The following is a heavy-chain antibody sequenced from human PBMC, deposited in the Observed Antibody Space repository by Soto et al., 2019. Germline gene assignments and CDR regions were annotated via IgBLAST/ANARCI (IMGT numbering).Heavy chain of an antibody. Sequence: PSETLSLTCTVSGGSISSSIYYWGWIRQPPGKGLEWIGSIYYSGSTYYNPSLKSRVTISVDTSKNQFSLKLSSVTAADTAVYYCARQSSLLWFGESFYYYYGMDVWGQGTTVTVSS. CDR2: IYYSGST. J-gene: IGHJ6*02. D-gene: IGHD3-10*01. CDR1: GGSISSSIYY. V-gene: IGHV4-39*01. CDR3: ARQSSLLWFGESFYYYYGMDV.